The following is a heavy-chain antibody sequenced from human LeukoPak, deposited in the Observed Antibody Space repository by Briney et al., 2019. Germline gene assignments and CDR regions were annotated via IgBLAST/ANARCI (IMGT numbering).Heavy chain of an antibody. CDR3: ARVPNQYCSSTSCYAYYYYGMDV. CDR2: ISSSSSYI. CDR1: GFTFSSYS. J-gene: IGHJ6*02. V-gene: IGHV3-21*01. D-gene: IGHD2-2*01. Sequence: PGGSLRLSCAASGFTFSSYSMNWVRQAPGRGLEWVSSISSSSSYIYYADSVKGRFTISRDNAKNSLYLQMNSLRAEDTAVYYCARVPNQYCSSTSCYAYYYYGMDVWGQGTTVTVSS.